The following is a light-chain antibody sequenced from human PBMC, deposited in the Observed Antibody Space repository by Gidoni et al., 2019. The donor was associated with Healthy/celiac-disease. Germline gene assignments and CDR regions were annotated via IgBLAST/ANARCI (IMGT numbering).Light chain of an antibody. CDR2: LGS. Sequence: DIVMTQSPLSLTVTPGEPASISCRSSQSLLHSTGYNYLDWYLQKPGQAPQLLIYLGSNRASGVPDRFSGSGSGTDFTPKISRVDAEDVGVYYCMQALQTPAFXXXTKVEIK. CDR1: QSLLHSTGYNY. V-gene: IGKV2-28*01. CDR3: MQALQTPA. J-gene: IGKJ1*01.